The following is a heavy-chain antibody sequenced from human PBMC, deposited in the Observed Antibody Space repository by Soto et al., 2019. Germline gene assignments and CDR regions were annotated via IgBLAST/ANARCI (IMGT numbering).Heavy chain of an antibody. Sequence: ITLKESGPTLVKPTQTLTLTCTFSGFSLNTGGVGVGWVRQPRGKAMAWLALIYWDDDERYRPSLRSRLNITKDTINNQGVLTMTNMDPEDTAKYYCVRNWRYYGGDYYYGMDAWGQGTTVTVSS. D-gene: IGHD3-10*01. V-gene: IGHV2-5*02. CDR1: GFSLNTGGVG. CDR3: VRNWRYYGGDYYYGMDA. CDR2: IYWDDDE. J-gene: IGHJ6*02.